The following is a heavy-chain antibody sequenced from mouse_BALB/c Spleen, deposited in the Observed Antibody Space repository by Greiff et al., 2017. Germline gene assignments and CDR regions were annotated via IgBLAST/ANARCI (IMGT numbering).Heavy chain of an antibody. Sequence: QVQLKESGAELAKPGASVKMSCKASGYTFTSYWMPWVKQRTGQGLEWIGYINPSTGYTEYNQKFKDKATLTADKSSSTAYMQLSSLTSEDSAVYYCARGARAPFAYWGQGTLVTVSA. V-gene: IGHV1-7*01. CDR2: INPSTGYT. CDR3: ARGARAPFAY. CDR1: GYTFTSYW. D-gene: IGHD3-1*01. J-gene: IGHJ3*01.